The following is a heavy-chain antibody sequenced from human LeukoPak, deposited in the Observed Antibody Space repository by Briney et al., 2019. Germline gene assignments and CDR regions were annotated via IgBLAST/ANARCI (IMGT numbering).Heavy chain of an antibody. CDR1: GFTFSSYR. CDR3: AKVWYSSSWYYFDY. D-gene: IGHD6-13*01. J-gene: IGHJ4*02. Sequence: GGSLRLSCAASGFTFSSYRMNWVRQAPGKGLEWVSCISSTSSYRYYADSVEGRFTISRDNAKNSLYLQMNSLRAEDTAVYYCAKVWYSSSWYYFDYWGQGTLVTVSS. CDR2: ISSTSSYR. V-gene: IGHV3-21*01.